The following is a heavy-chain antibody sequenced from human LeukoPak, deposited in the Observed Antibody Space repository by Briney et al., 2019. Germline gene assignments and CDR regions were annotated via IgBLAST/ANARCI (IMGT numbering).Heavy chain of an antibody. Sequence: GGSLRLSCAASGFTFSSYAMTWVRQAPGKGLEWVSAISGGGVNTYYADSVKGRFTISRDNSKNMLYLQMNSLRAEDTAVYYCAKTLGYSGYFSPWGQGTLVTVSS. CDR1: GFTFSSYA. CDR3: AKTLGYSGYFSP. J-gene: IGHJ5*02. V-gene: IGHV3-23*01. CDR2: ISGGGVNT. D-gene: IGHD3-22*01.